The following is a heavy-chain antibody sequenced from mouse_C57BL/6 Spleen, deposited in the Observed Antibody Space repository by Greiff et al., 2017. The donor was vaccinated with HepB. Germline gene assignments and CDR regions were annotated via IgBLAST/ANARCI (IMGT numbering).Heavy chain of an antibody. CDR1: GYTFTSYW. V-gene: IGHV1-52*01. Sequence: VQLQQPGAELVRPGSSVKLSCQASGYTFTSYWMHWVKQRPIQGLEWIGNIDPSDSETYYNQKFKKKSTLTVDKSSSTAYMQLSSLTSEDSAVFYCARSRWDGYFDYWGRGTTLAVSS. J-gene: IGHJ2*01. CDR2: IDPSDSET. D-gene: IGHD4-1*01. CDR3: ARSRWDGYFDY.